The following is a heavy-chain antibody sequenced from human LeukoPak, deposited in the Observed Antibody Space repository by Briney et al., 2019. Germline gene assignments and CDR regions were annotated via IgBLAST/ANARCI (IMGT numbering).Heavy chain of an antibody. CDR1: GFIFSSYA. J-gene: IGHJ6*04. CDR2: IRSKAYGGTT. CDR3: TRLRGEYDILTGYHYYYCGMDV. V-gene: IGHV3-49*04. Sequence: GGSLRLSCAASGFIFSSYAMHWVRQAPGKGLEWVGFIRSKAYGGTTEYAASVKGRFTISRDDSKSIAYLQMNSLKTEDTAVYYCTRLRGEYDILTGYHYYYCGMDVWGKGTTVTVSS. D-gene: IGHD3-9*01.